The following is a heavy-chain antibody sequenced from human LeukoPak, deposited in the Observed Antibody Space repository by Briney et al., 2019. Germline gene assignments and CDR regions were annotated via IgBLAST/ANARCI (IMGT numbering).Heavy chain of an antibody. CDR2: IIPIFGTA. CDR3: ARGEGGDNHYFDY. Sequence: SVKVSCKASGGTFSSYAISWVRQAPGQGLEWMGGIIPIFGTANYAQKFQGRATVTADESTSTAYMELSSLRSEDTAVYYCARGEGGDNHYFDYWGQGTLVTVSS. CDR1: GGTFSSYA. V-gene: IGHV1-69*13. J-gene: IGHJ4*02. D-gene: IGHD2-21*01.